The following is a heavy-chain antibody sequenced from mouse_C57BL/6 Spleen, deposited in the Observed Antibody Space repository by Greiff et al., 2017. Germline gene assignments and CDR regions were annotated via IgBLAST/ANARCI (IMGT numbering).Heavy chain of an antibody. V-gene: IGHV1-47*01. CDR1: GYTFTTYP. J-gene: IGHJ3*01. D-gene: IGHD2-5*01. CDR3: AWSSNSNSFAY. CDR2: FYPYNDDT. Sequence: VQLQQSGAELVKPGASVKMSCKASGYTFTTYPIEWMKQNHGKSLEWIGNFYPYNDDTKYNEKFKGKATLTVEKSSNTVYMELSRLTSDDSAVYYCAWSSNSNSFAYWGQGTLVTVSA.